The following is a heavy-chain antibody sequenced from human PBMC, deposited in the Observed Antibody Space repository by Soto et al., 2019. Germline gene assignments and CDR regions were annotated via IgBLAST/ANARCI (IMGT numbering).Heavy chain of an antibody. Sequence: ASVKVSCKASGYTVTSYDIHWVRQATGQGLEWMGRMKPNSGNTGYRQKFQGRVTMTRNTSINTAYLELSSLRSEDTAVYYCARGGFGYYGMDVWGQGTTVTVS. V-gene: IGHV1-8*01. CDR1: GYTVTSYD. D-gene: IGHD3-10*01. J-gene: IGHJ6*02. CDR3: ARGGFGYYGMDV. CDR2: MKPNSGNT.